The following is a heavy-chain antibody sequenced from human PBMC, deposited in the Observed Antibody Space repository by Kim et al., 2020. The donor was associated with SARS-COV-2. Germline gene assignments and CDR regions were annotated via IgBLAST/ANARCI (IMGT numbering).Heavy chain of an antibody. V-gene: IGHV4-59*13. CDR3: ARVLSCWKLQTCPFDP. J-gene: IGHJ5*02. Sequence: SETLSLTCTVSGGSISSYYWSWIRQPPGKGLEWIGYIYYSGSTNYNPSLKSRVTISVDTSKNQFSLKLSSVTAADTAVYYCARVLSCWKLQTCPFDPWGQGTLVTVSS. CDR1: GGSISSYY. D-gene: IGHD1-26*01. CDR2: IYYSGST.